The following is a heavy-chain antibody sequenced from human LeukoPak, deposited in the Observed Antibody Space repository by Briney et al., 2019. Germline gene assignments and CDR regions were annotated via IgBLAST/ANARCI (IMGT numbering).Heavy chain of an antibody. D-gene: IGHD3-10*01. CDR1: GGSFSGYY. V-gene: IGHV4-34*12. J-gene: IGHJ5*02. Sequence: SETLSLTCAVYGGSFSGYYWSWIRQHPGKGLEWIGYIFHSGSTYYNPSLKSRVTMSADTSQNQFSLKLTSVTAADTAMYYCASGYGSGWFDRWGQGTLVTVSS. CDR2: IFHSGST. CDR3: ASGYGSGWFDR.